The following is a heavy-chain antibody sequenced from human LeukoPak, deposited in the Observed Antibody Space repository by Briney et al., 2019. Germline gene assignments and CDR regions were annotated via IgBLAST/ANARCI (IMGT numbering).Heavy chain of an antibody. D-gene: IGHD1-26*01. CDR2: ISYDGSNK. CDR3: ARDQGATNFDY. J-gene: IGHJ4*02. Sequence: PGGSLRLSCAASGFTFSSYAMHWVRQAPGKGLEWVAVISYDGSNKYYADSVKGRFTISRDNSKNTLYLQMNSLRAEDTAVYYCARDQGATNFDYWGQGTLVTVSS. V-gene: IGHV3-30-3*01. CDR1: GFTFSSYA.